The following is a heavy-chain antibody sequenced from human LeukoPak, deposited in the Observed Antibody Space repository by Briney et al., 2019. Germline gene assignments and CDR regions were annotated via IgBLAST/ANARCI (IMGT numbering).Heavy chain of an antibody. J-gene: IGHJ5*02. CDR1: GYSISSGYY. D-gene: IGHD3-3*01. V-gene: IGHV4-38-2*02. CDR3: ARDRSGSGWFDP. CDR2: IYHSGST. Sequence: PSETLSLTCTVSGYSISSGYYWGWIRQPPGKGLEWIGSIYHSGSTYYNPSLKSRVTISVDTSKNQFSLKLSSVTAADTAVYYCARDRSGSGWFDPWGQGTLVTVS.